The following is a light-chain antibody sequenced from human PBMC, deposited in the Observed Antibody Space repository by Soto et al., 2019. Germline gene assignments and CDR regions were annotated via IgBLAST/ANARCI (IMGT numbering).Light chain of an antibody. CDR1: VGGIPYNS. V-gene: IGLV6-57*04. CDR3: QSYDSNTVM. CDR2: ANN. J-gene: IGLJ2*01. Sequence: NFMLTQPHAVSESPGKTVRISCTRGVGGIPYNSVQWYQQRPGSAPTTVIYANNQRPSGVPDRFSGSTDGSSNSASLTISGLQTEHEDDYYCQSYDSNTVMVGGGTKVTVL.